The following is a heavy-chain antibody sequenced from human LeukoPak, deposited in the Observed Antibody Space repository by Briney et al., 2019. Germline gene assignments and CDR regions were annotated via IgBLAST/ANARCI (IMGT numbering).Heavy chain of an antibody. CDR2: ISNDGGGT. CDR1: GFIFNNYG. Sequence: GGSLRLSCAVSGFIFNNYGVVWVRQAPGKGLEWVSAISNDGGGTTYADFVKGRFSVSRDNSKNTLFLQMNSMRADDTALYYCAKGSSGYFFDLWGQGTLVTVSS. V-gene: IGHV3-23*01. J-gene: IGHJ4*02. D-gene: IGHD3-22*01. CDR3: AKGSSGYFFDL.